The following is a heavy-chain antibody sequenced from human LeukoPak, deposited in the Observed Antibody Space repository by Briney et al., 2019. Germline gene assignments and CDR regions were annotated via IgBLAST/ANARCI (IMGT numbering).Heavy chain of an antibody. J-gene: IGHJ4*02. V-gene: IGHV1-69*06. CDR2: IIPIFGTA. CDR3: ARGSVDTAMVSEYYFDY. CDR1: GGTFSSYA. Sequence: GSSVKVSCKASGGTFSSYAISWVRQAPGRGLEWMGGIIPIFGTANYAQKFQGRVTITADKSTSTAYMELSSLRSEDTAVYYCARGSVDTAMVSEYYFDYWGQGTLVTVSS. D-gene: IGHD5-18*01.